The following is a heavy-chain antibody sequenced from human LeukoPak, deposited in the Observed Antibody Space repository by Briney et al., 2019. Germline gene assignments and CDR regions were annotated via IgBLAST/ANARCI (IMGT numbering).Heavy chain of an antibody. D-gene: IGHD2-15*01. CDR1: GGSISSYY. V-gene: IGHV4-59*08. J-gene: IGHJ6*02. CDR3: ARGCSGGSCYPYYYYGMDV. CDR2: IYYSGST. Sequence: SETLPLTCTVSGGSISSYYWSWIRQPPGKGLEWIGYIYYSGSTNYNPSLKSRVTISVDTSKNQFSLKLSSVTAADTAVYYCARGCSGGSCYPYYYYGMDVWGQGTTVTVSS.